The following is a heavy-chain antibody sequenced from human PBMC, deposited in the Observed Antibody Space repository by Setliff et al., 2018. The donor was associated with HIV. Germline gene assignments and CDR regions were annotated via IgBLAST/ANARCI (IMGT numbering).Heavy chain of an antibody. Sequence: PSETLSLTCTVSGGSISSGSYYWSWIRQPAGKGLEWIGHVYTTGSASYNPSLESRVTILEALSKNPFSLNLDSVTAADTAVYFCARALAGGSGWNYFDLWGPGTLVTVSS. J-gene: IGHJ4*02. CDR3: ARALAGGSGWNYFDL. D-gene: IGHD6-19*01. CDR2: VYTTGSA. CDR1: GGSISSGSYY. V-gene: IGHV4-61*09.